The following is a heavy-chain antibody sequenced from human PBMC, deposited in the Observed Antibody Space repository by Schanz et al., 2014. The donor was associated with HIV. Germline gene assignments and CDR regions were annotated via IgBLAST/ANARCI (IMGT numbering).Heavy chain of an antibody. J-gene: IGHJ6*02. CDR2: INWDGGIT. CDR1: GFTFHNYG. Sequence: DVQLVESGGGVVRPGGSLRLSCAASGFTFHNYGMTWVRQGPGKGLEWVSGINWDGGITGYADSVKGRFTISRDNARNSLYLLMNSLTTDDTAVYYCARGLKDYYYALDVWGQGTTVIVSS. V-gene: IGHV3-20*04. CDR3: ARGLKDYYYALDV. D-gene: IGHD3-16*01.